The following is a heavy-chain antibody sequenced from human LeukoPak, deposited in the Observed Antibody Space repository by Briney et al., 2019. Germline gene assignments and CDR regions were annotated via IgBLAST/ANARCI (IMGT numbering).Heavy chain of an antibody. Sequence: PGGSLRLSCAASGFTFSSYGMHWVRQAPGKGLEWVAFIRYDGSNKYYADSVEGRFTISRDNSKNTLYLQMNSLRAEDTAVYYCAKDTPNFELLLHYWGQGTLVTVSS. J-gene: IGHJ4*02. CDR1: GFTFSSYG. CDR2: IRYDGSNK. CDR3: AKDTPNFELLLHY. D-gene: IGHD2-15*01. V-gene: IGHV3-30*02.